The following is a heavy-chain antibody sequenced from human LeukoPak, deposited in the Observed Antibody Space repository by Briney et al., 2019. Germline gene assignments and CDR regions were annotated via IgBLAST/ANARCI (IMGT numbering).Heavy chain of an antibody. CDR1: GFTFSSYS. CDR3: ARKDSGYDSAFDI. J-gene: IGHJ3*02. V-gene: IGHV3-48*01. Sequence: GGSLRLSCAASGFTFSSYSMNLVRQAPGKGLEWVSYISSSSSTIYYADSVKGRFTISRDNAKNSLYLQMNSLRAEDTAVYYCARKDSGYDSAFDIWGQGTMVTVSS. CDR2: ISSSSSTI. D-gene: IGHD5-12*01.